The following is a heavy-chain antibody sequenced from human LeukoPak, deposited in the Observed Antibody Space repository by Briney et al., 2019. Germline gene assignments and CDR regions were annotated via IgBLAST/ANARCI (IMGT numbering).Heavy chain of an antibody. CDR3: ATAYSNYGYCLDY. CDR1: GFTFSSYA. D-gene: IGHD3-10*01. V-gene: IGHV3-23*01. Sequence: AGGSLRLSCAASGFTFSSYAMSWVRQAPGKGLEWVSSISGSGSSIYYADSVKGRFTISRDNAKDSLYLQMNSLRAEDTAVYYCATAYSNYGYCLDYWGQGSLVTVSS. CDR2: ISGSGSSI. J-gene: IGHJ4*02.